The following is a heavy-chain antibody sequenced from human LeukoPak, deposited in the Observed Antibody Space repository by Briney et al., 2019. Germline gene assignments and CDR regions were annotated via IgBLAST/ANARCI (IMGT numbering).Heavy chain of an antibody. Sequence: PSETLSLTCTVSGGSISSYYWSWIRQPPGKGLEWIGYIYYSGSTYYNPSLKSRVTISVDTSKNQFSLKLSSVTAADTAVYYCASAVAGSIDYWGQGTLVTVSS. CDR3: ASAVAGSIDY. CDR1: GGSISSYY. CDR2: IYYSGST. V-gene: IGHV4-59*04. J-gene: IGHJ4*02. D-gene: IGHD6-19*01.